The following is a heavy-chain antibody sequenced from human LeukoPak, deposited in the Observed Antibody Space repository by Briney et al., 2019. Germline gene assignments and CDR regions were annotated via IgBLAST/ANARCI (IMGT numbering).Heavy chain of an antibody. CDR3: ARHGVGATPVRFHWFDP. CDR2: IYTSGST. D-gene: IGHD1-26*01. Sequence: SETLSLTCTVSGGSISSYYWSRIRQPPGKGLEWIGYIYTSGSTNYNPSLKSRVTISVDTSKNQFSLKLSSVTAADTAVYYCARHGVGATPVRFHWFDPWGQGTLVTVSS. CDR1: GGSISSYY. J-gene: IGHJ5*02. V-gene: IGHV4-4*09.